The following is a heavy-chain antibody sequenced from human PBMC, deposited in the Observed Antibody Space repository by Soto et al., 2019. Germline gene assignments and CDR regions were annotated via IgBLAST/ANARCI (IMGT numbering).Heavy chain of an antibody. V-gene: IGHV4-30-2*01. CDR2: IYHSGST. D-gene: IGHD4-17*01. CDR3: ARAMNTVTTFDY. Sequence: SETLSLTCAVSGGSISSGGYSWSWIRQPPGKGLECIGYIYHSGSTYYNPSLKSRVTISVDRSKNQFSLKLSSVTAADTAVYYCARAMNTVTTFDYWGQGTLVTVSS. J-gene: IGHJ4*02. CDR1: GGSISSGGYS.